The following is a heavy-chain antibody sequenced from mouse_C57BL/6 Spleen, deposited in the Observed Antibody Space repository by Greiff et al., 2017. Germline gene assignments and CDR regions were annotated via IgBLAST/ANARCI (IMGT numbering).Heavy chain of an antibody. J-gene: IGHJ3*01. V-gene: IGHV5-17*01. Sequence: EVQRVESGGGLVKPGGSLKLSCAASGFTFSDYGMHWVRQAPEKGLEWVAYISSGSSTIYYADTVKGRFTISRDNAKNTLFLQMTSLRSEDTAMYYCASADYDWFAYWGQGTLVTVSA. CDR2: ISSGSSTI. CDR1: GFTFSDYG. CDR3: ASADYDWFAY. D-gene: IGHD2-4*01.